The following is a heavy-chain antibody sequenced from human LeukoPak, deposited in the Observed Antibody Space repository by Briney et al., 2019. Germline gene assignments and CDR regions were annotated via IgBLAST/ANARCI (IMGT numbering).Heavy chain of an antibody. Sequence: ASVKVSCKASGYTFSYYGITWVRQAPGQGLEWMGWISGYDGNTNYAQKLQGRVTMTRDTSTSTAYMELWSLRSDDTAVYYCARIEGILTGYPPHHQYDMDVWGQGTTVTVSS. CDR1: GYTFSYYG. D-gene: IGHD3-9*01. J-gene: IGHJ6*02. V-gene: IGHV1-18*01. CDR3: ARIEGILTGYPPHHQYDMDV. CDR2: ISGYDGNT.